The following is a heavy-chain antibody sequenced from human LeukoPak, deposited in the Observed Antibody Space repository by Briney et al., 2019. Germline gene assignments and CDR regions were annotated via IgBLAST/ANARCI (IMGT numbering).Heavy chain of an antibody. Sequence: SETLSLTCAVSGGSIINNDCSWNWIRQSPGKGLEWVGYIYHNGPTHYNPSFESRVTISVDRSKNEFSLKLTSVTAADTAIYYCARGSKDSVWGSYQTAWFDPWGQGILVTVSS. V-gene: IGHV4-30-2*06. J-gene: IGHJ5*02. CDR3: ARGSKDSVWGSYQTAWFDP. CDR1: GGSIINNDCS. CDR2: IYHNGPT. D-gene: IGHD3-16*02.